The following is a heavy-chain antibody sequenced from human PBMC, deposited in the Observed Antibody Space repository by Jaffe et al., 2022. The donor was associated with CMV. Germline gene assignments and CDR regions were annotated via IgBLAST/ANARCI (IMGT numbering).Heavy chain of an antibody. CDR1: GFTFSSYS. Sequence: EVQLVESGGGLVKPGGSLRLSCAASGFTFSSYSMNWVRQAPGKGLEWVSSISSSSSYIYYADSVKGRFTISRDNAKNSLYLQMNSLRAEDTAVYYCARDGSYGYEDAKYYFDYWGQGTLVTVSS. J-gene: IGHJ4*02. CDR2: ISSSSSYI. V-gene: IGHV3-21*01. CDR3: ARDGSYGYEDAKYYFDY. D-gene: IGHD5-18*01.